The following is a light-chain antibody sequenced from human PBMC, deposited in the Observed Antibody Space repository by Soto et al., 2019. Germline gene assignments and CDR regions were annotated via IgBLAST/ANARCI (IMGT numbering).Light chain of an antibody. CDR1: TGAVTSGHY. Sequence: QAVVTQEPSLTVSPGETVTLTCGSSTGAVTSGHYPYWFQQKPGQAPRTLIYDTSNKHSWTPARFSGSLLGGKAALTLSGAQPEDEGEYDCLLFHSGDLVFGGGTKVTVL. V-gene: IGLV7-46*01. CDR2: DTS. CDR3: LLFHSGDLV. J-gene: IGLJ3*02.